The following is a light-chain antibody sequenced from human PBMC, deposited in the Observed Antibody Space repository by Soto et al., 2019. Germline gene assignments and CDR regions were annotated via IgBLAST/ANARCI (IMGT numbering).Light chain of an antibody. CDR3: QQYDIWPPYT. V-gene: IGKV4-1*01. CDR2: DAS. J-gene: IGKJ2*01. Sequence: DIVMTQSPDSLAMSLGERATINCKSSQSVFYSTNNKTYLAWYQQKPGQAPRLLIYDASTRATGIPPRFSGGGSGTEFTVTISSLQSEDFAIYYCQQYDIWPPYTFGQGTKVDNK. CDR1: QSVFYSTNNKTY.